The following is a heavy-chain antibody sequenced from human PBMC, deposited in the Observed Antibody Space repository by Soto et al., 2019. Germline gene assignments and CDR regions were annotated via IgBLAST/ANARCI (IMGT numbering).Heavy chain of an antibody. D-gene: IGHD3-10*01. CDR3: VREGFGALHGLVDG. J-gene: IGHJ6*02. V-gene: IGHV4-59*12. CDR2: VNDGGGA. CDR1: AASISNYY. Sequence: QVHLQQSGPGLVKPSETLSLSCTISAASISNYYWSWIRQVPGKGMERLGYVNDGGGAPYNPSLRARVGLAVVPSGSLVSLKPTCVTGTDTAVYYCVREGFGALHGLVDGWGQGTTVTVSS.